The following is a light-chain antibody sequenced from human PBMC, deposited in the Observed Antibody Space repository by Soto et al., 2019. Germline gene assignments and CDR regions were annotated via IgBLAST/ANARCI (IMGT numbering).Light chain of an antibody. J-gene: IGKJ1*01. CDR2: GAS. V-gene: IGKV3-20*01. CDR3: LQDINYPWT. Sequence: EIVLTQSPGTLSLSPGERATLSCRASQSVSSSYLAWYQQKPGQAPRLLIYGASGRATGIPDRFSGSGSGTDFTLAISSLQPEDSATYYCLQDINYPWTFGQGTKVDIK. CDR1: QSVSSSY.